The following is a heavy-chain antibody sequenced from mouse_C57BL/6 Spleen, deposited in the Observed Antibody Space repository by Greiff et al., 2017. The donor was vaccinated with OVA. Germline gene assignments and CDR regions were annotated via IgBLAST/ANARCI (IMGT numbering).Heavy chain of an antibody. CDR2: IYPRSGNT. J-gene: IGHJ4*01. D-gene: IGHD1-1*01. Sequence: QVQLQQSGAELARPGASVKLSCKASGYTFTSYGISWVKQRTGQGLEWIGEIYPRSGNTYYNEKFKGKATLTADKSSSTAYMELRSLTSEDSAVYFCAREDLITTVVAPAGDYWGQGTSVTVSS. CDR1: GYTFTSYG. V-gene: IGHV1-81*01. CDR3: AREDLITTVVAPAGDY.